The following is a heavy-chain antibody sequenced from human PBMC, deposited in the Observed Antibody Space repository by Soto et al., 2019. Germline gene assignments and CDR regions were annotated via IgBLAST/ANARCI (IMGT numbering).Heavy chain of an antibody. Sequence: EVQLVESGGGLVQPGGSLRLSCAASGFTFSSYWMSWVRQAPGKGLEWVANIKQDGSEKYYVDSVKGRFTISRDNAKNSLYLQMNSLRAEDTAVYYCARGSSWWHNDAFDIWGQGTMVTVSS. CDR1: GFTFSSYW. D-gene: IGHD6-13*01. CDR3: ARGSSWWHNDAFDI. CDR2: IKQDGSEK. V-gene: IGHV3-7*04. J-gene: IGHJ3*02.